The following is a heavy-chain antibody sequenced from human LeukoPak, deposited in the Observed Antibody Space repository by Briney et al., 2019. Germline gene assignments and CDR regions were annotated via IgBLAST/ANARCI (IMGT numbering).Heavy chain of an antibody. V-gene: IGHV1-46*01. Sequence: ASVRVSCKAFGYIFSNFYIHWVRQAPGQGLEWMGMLNPGGGSTYYPQNFQGRVTMTRDTSIRTVYMEVSRLRSDDTAVYYCARANMVRGVGLFFDRNWFDPWGQGTLVTVSS. D-gene: IGHD3-10*01. J-gene: IGHJ5*02. CDR2: LNPGGGST. CDR3: ARANMVRGVGLFFDRNWFDP. CDR1: GYIFSNFY.